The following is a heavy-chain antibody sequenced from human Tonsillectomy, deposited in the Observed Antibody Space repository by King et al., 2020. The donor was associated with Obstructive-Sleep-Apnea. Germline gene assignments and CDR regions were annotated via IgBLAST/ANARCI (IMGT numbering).Heavy chain of an antibody. CDR3: ARDYYDSSGYPAFDI. CDR1: GGSVSSGSYY. D-gene: IGHD3-22*01. CDR2: IYFSGGT. V-gene: IGHV4-61*01. J-gene: IGHJ3*02. Sequence: QLQESGPGLVKPSETLSLTCTVSGGSVSSGSYYWSWIRQPPGKGLEWIGYIYFSGGTTYNPSLKSRVTISVDTSKNQCSLKLSSVTAADTAVYYCARDYYDSSGYPAFDIWGQGTMVTVSS.